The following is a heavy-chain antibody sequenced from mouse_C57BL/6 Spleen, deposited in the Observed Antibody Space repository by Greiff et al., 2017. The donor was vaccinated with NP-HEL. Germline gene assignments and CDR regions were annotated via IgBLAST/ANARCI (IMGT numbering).Heavy chain of an antibody. CDR1: GYTFTDYY. CDR2: INPNNGGT. D-gene: IGHD1-1*01. V-gene: IGHV1-26*01. J-gene: IGHJ3*01. CDR3: ARDLLRLSFAY. Sequence: EVQLQQSGPELVKPGASVKISCKASGYTFTDYYMNWVKQSHGKSLEWIGDINPNNGGTSYNQKFKGKATLTVDKSSSTAYMELRSLTSEDSAVYYCARDLLRLSFAYWGQGTLVTVSA.